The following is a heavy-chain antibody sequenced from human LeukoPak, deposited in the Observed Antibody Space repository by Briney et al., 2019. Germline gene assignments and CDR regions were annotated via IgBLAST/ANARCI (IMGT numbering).Heavy chain of an antibody. Sequence: GGSLRLSCTASEFTFSIYWMNWVRQAPEKGLEWVANIKQDGSEMYYVDSVKGRFTISRDNTKNSLYLQMNNLRVGDTAVYYCARDPGRGSCFDYWGQGTLVTVSS. J-gene: IGHJ4*02. V-gene: IGHV3-7*01. D-gene: IGHD2-15*01. CDR2: IKQDGSEM. CDR3: ARDPGRGSCFDY. CDR1: EFTFSIYW.